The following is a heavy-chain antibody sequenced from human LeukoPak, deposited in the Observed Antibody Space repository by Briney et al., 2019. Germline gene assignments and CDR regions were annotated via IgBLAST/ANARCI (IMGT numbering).Heavy chain of an antibody. D-gene: IGHD4-17*01. CDR1: GDSISSGDYY. J-gene: IGHJ5*02. CDR3: ARGDGDYGWFDP. V-gene: IGHV4-61*03. Sequence: PSETLSLTCTVSGDSISSGDYYWSWIRQPPGKGLEWIGYIYYSGSTNYNPSLKSRVTISVDTSKNHFSLKLSSVTAADTAVYYCARGDGDYGWFDPWGQGTLVTVSS. CDR2: IYYSGST.